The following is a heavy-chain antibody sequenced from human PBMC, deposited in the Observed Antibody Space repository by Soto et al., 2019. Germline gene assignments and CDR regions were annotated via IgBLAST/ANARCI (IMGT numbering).Heavy chain of an antibody. Sequence: GGSLRLSCAASGFTFSSYDMHWVRQATGKGLEWVSAIGTAGDTYYPGSVKGRFTISRENAKNSLYLQMNSLRAGDTAVYYCARIAAAGTVRYYYYYMDVWGKGTTVTVS. D-gene: IGHD6-13*01. CDR1: GFTFSSYD. J-gene: IGHJ6*03. V-gene: IGHV3-13*01. CDR2: IGTAGDT. CDR3: ARIAAAGTVRYYYYYMDV.